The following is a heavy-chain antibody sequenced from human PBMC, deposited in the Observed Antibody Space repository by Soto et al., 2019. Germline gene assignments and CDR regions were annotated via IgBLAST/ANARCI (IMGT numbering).Heavy chain of an antibody. CDR1: GGTFSSYA. J-gene: IGHJ6*02. CDR3: ASGSFCIAAPHYYYGMDV. Sequence: SVKVSCKASGGTFSSYAISWVRQAPGQGLEWMGGIIPIFGTANYAQKFQGRVTITADESTSTAYMELSSLRSEDTAVYYCASGSFCIAAPHYYYGMDVWGQGTTVTVSS. V-gene: IGHV1-69*13. D-gene: IGHD2-15*01. CDR2: IIPIFGTA.